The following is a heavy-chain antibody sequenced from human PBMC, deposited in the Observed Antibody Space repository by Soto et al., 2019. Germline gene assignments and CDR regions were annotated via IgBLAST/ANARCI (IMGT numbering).Heavy chain of an antibody. D-gene: IGHD5-12*01. CDR1: GFTFSDYY. CDR2: ISSSSSYT. V-gene: IGHV3-11*06. Sequence: QVQLVESGGGLVKPGGSLRLSCAASGFTFSDYYMSWIRQAPGKGLEWVSYISSSSSYTNYADSVKGRFTISRDNAKNSLYLQMTSLRAEDTAVYYCARVSVPYSRRGYSGYVSPTIHGYLDYWGQGTLVTVSS. J-gene: IGHJ4*02. CDR3: ARVSVPYSRRGYSGYVSPTIHGYLDY.